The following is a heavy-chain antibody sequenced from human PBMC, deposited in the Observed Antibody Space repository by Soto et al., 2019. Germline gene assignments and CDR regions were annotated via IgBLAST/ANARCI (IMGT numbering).Heavy chain of an antibody. CDR3: APTPTGTQVP. Sequence: GGSLRLSCAASGFTFSSYWMHWVRQAPGKGLVWVSRINSDGSTTNCADSVKGRFTISRDNAKNTLYLQMNSLRAEDTAVYYCAPTPTGTQVPWGQGTLVTVSS. J-gene: IGHJ5*02. V-gene: IGHV3-74*01. CDR2: INSDGSTT. CDR1: GFTFSSYW. D-gene: IGHD1-7*01.